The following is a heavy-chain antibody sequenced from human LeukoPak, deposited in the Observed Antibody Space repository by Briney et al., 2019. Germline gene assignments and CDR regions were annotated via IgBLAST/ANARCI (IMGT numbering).Heavy chain of an antibody. CDR2: ISGDGSGT. CDR1: GFTFRSYW. J-gene: IGHJ2*01. D-gene: IGHD1-26*01. V-gene: IGHV3-74*01. Sequence: PGGSLRLSCAPFGFTFRSYWVHWVRQVPGMGLVWVSRISGDGSGTTYADSVKGRFTISRDNARNTLYLQMNSLRDEDTAVYYCARGGSGHSGWYFDVWGRGTLVTVS. CDR3: ARGGSGHSGWYFDV.